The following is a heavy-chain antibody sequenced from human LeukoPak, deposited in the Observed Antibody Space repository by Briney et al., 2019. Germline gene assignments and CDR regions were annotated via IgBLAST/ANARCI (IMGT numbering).Heavy chain of an antibody. Sequence: GASVKVSCKASGYTFISYEINWVRQATGQGREWMGWMNPDSGNTAYAQKFQGRFTMTRNTSISTAYMELSSLRSEDTAVYYCARQDGSGTSDYWGQGTLVTVSS. CDR2: MNPDSGNT. J-gene: IGHJ4*02. CDR1: GYTFISYE. CDR3: ARQDGSGTSDY. D-gene: IGHD3-10*01. V-gene: IGHV1-8*01.